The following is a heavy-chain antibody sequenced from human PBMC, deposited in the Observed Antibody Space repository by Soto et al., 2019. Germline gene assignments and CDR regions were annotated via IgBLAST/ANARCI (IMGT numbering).Heavy chain of an antibody. V-gene: IGHV4-38-2*02. CDR3: ARAQGGSDY. CDR2: IYHTGST. D-gene: IGHD2-15*01. CDR1: AYVIRMGDF. J-gene: IGHJ4*02. Sequence: EDESLTCSGSAYVIRMGDFWVWIRQPPGKGLEWVGSIYHTGSTYYNPSLQSRVTISVDTSKNQFSLKLSSVTAADTAVYYCARAQGGSDYWGQGNLVTASA.